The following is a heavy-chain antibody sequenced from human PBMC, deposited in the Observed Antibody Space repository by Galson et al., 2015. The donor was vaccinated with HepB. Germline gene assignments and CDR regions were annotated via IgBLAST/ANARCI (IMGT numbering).Heavy chain of an antibody. CDR1: GYDFTTYW. Sequence: QSGAEVKKLGESLRISCKASGYDFTTYWISWVRQMPGKGLEWMGRIDPRDSYTNYSPSIQGHVTISVDKSLSTAYLQWSSLKASDTAMYFCAKHVLPYTSGWYGYFDYWGQGTLVTVSS. CDR3: AKHVLPYTSGWYGYFDY. J-gene: IGHJ4*02. V-gene: IGHV5-10-1*01. D-gene: IGHD6-19*01. CDR2: IDPRDSYT.